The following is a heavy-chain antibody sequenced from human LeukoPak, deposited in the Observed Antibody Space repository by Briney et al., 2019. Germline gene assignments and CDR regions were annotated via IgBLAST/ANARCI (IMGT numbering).Heavy chain of an antibody. CDR1: DGSISSGTYY. CDR2: IYTSGIT. J-gene: IGHJ1*01. Sequence: SETLSLTCTVSDGSISSGTYYWSWIRQPAGKGLEWIGRIYTSGITNYNPSLKSRVTISVDTSKNQFSLKLSSVTAADTAVYYCARAYGGNSQYFQHWGQGTLVTVSS. D-gene: IGHD4-23*01. V-gene: IGHV4-61*02. CDR3: ARAYGGNSQYFQH.